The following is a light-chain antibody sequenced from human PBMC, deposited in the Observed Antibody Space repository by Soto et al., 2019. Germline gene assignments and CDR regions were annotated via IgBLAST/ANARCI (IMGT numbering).Light chain of an antibody. CDR1: QSISDW. J-gene: IGKJ4*01. Sequence: DIQMTQSPSTLSASVGDRVTITCRASQSISDWLAWYQQKPGKAPKILIYDASSLESGVPSRFSGSGSGTEFTLTISSLQPDDFAIYYCQQRSAWPFTFGGGTSVLIK. V-gene: IGKV1-5*01. CDR2: DAS. CDR3: QQRSAWPFT.